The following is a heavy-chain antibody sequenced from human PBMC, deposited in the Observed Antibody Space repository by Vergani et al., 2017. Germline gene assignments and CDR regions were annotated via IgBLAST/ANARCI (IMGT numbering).Heavy chain of an antibody. Sequence: QVQLQESGPGLVTSSETLSLTCSVSFDSIRNLYCNWIPQPPGKGLEWIGSINYWENTNYNPSLKTRVTISIDTSKNQFSLTVTSVTAEDTAVYYCASDTHSGQRADRWGQGILVTV. CDR3: ASDTHSGQRADR. CDR1: FDSIRNLY. V-gene: IGHV4-59*11. D-gene: IGHD6-19*01. CDR2: INYWENT. J-gene: IGHJ5*02.